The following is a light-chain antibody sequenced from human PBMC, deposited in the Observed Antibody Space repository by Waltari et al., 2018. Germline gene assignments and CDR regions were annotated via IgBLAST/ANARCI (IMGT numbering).Light chain of an antibody. Sequence: EIVLTQSPATLSLSPGDRATLSCRASQSVSSYLAWYQQKPGQAPRLLIYDASNRATGIPARFSGSGSVTDFTLTISSLGPEDFAVYYCQQRSNWPRGTFGQGTKVEIK. V-gene: IGKV3-11*01. J-gene: IGKJ1*01. CDR3: QQRSNWPRGT. CDR2: DAS. CDR1: QSVSSY.